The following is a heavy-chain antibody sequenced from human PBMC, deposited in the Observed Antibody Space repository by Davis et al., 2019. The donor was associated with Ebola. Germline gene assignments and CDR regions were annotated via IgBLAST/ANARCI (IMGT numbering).Heavy chain of an antibody. D-gene: IGHD3-10*01. CDR2: IYYTGST. V-gene: IGHV4-31*03. Sequence: SETLSLTCTVSGGSISSGAYYWNWIRQHPGKGLEWIGYIYYTGSTYYNPSLKSRVIISVDTSKNQFSLKLSSVTAADTAIYYCARSSYSTPYFDYWGQGTLVTVSS. CDR3: ARSSYSTPYFDY. CDR1: GGSISSGAYY. J-gene: IGHJ4*02.